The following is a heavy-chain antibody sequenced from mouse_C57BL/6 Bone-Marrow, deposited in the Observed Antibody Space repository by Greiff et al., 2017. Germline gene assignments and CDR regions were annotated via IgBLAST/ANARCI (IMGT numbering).Heavy chain of an antibody. D-gene: IGHD1-1*01. Sequence: EVNLVESGGGLVQPGGSLKLSCAASGFTFSDYGMAWVRQAPRKGPEWVAFISNLAYSIYYADTVTGRFTISRENAKNTLYLEMSSLRSEDTAMYYCARQITTVVGDYYFDYWGQGTTLTVSS. V-gene: IGHV5-15*01. CDR1: GFTFSDYG. CDR2: ISNLAYSI. J-gene: IGHJ2*01. CDR3: ARQITTVVGDYYFDY.